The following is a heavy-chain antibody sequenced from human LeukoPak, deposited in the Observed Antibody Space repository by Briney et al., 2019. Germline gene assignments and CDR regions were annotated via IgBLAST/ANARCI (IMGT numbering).Heavy chain of an antibody. CDR1: GGSFSGYY. J-gene: IGHJ6*02. Sequence: SETLSLTCAVYGGSFSGYYWSWIRQPPGKGLEWIGEINHSGSTNYNPSLKSRVTISVDTSKNQISLKLSSVTAADTAVYYCARVVYYYGMDVWGQGTTVTVSS. CDR3: ARVVYYYGMDV. V-gene: IGHV4-34*01. CDR2: INHSGST.